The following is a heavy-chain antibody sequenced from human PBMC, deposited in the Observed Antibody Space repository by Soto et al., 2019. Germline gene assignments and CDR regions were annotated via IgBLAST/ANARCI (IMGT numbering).Heavy chain of an antibody. Sequence: SAKVSCKASGGTFSSYAISWVRQAPGQGLEWMGGIIPIFGTANYAQKFQGRVTITADKSTSTAYMELSSLRSEDTAVYYCARATYPHNAFDIWGQGTMVTVSS. CDR3: ARATYPHNAFDI. J-gene: IGHJ3*02. CDR1: GGTFSSYA. CDR2: IIPIFGTA. V-gene: IGHV1-69*06.